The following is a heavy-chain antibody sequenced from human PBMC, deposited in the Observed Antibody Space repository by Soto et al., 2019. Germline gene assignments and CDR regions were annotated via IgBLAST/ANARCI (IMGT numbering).Heavy chain of an antibody. V-gene: IGHV4-59*01. Sequence: SETLSLTCTVSGGSITSYYWTWIRQPPGKGLELIGYIYYSGNTNYNPSLKSRVTISVDTSKNQFSLKLSSVTAADTAVYYCARILGFCSSTSCYPRFDPWGQGSLVTVSS. D-gene: IGHD2-2*01. CDR1: GGSITSYY. CDR2: IYYSGNT. CDR3: ARILGFCSSTSCYPRFDP. J-gene: IGHJ5*02.